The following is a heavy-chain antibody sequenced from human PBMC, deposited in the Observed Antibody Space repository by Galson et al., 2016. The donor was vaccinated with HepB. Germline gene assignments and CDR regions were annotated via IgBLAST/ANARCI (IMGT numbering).Heavy chain of an antibody. J-gene: IGHJ4*02. CDR1: GGSFSTYT. CDR3: ARGAVQRDLYGEDDSYYFDP. D-gene: IGHD4/OR15-4a*01. Sequence: SVKVSCKAFGGSFSTYTFSWVRQAPGQGLELMGEIIPILDTPNYAPKFQGRVTITADESTNTAYMKLNSLTSDHTGVYFCARGAVQRDLYGEDDSYYFDPWGQGTMVTVSS. CDR2: IIPILDTP. V-gene: IGHV1-69*13.